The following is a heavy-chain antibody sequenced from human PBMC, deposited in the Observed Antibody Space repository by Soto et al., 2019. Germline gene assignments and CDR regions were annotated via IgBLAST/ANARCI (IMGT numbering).Heavy chain of an antibody. V-gene: IGHV4-59*01. Sequence: SETLSLTCSVSGASISSYYYTWIRQTPGKGLEWIGYIYLGGSINYNPSFKSRVIISIDTSKNQFSLKLTSATAADTAVYYCSRDVDFGEEDVWGQGTTVTVSS. CDR1: GASISSYY. CDR2: IYLGGSI. CDR3: SRDVDFGEEDV. D-gene: IGHD4-17*01. J-gene: IGHJ6*02.